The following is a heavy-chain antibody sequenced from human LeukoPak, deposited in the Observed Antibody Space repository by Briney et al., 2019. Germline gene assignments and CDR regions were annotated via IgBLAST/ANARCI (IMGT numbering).Heavy chain of an antibody. D-gene: IGHD3-10*01. CDR3: TRPITDAFDI. Sequence: GGSLRLSCAASGFTFSGSAMHWVRQASGKGLEWVGRIRSKANSYATAYAASVKGRFTISRDDSKNMAYLQMNSLKTEDTAVYYCTRPITDAFDIWGQGTMVTVSS. CDR2: IRSKANSYAT. CDR1: GFTFSGSA. J-gene: IGHJ3*02. V-gene: IGHV3-73*01.